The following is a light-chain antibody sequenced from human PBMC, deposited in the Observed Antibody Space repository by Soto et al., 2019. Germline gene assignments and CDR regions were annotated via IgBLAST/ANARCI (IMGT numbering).Light chain of an antibody. J-gene: IGKJ2*01. V-gene: IGKV1-5*03. CDR3: QQYNSYSLT. Sequence: DIQMTQSPSTLSASVGDRVTITCRASQSISSWLAWYQQKPGKAPKLLIYKASSLESGVPSRFSGSGSGTEFTLTISSLQPDEFATYYCQQYNSYSLTFGQGTKLEIK. CDR1: QSISSW. CDR2: KAS.